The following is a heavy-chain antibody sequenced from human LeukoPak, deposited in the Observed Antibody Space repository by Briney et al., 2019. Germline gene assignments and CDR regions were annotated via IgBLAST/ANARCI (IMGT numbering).Heavy chain of an antibody. CDR2: INWNGGST. V-gene: IGHV3-20*04. Sequence: PGGSLRLSCAASGFTFDDYGMSWVRQAPGKGLEWVSGINWNGGSTGYADSVKGRFTISRDNAKNSLYLQMNSLRAEDTALYYCARDLGYCSSTSCPIDYWGQETLVTVSS. CDR1: GFTFDDYG. J-gene: IGHJ4*02. D-gene: IGHD2-2*03. CDR3: ARDLGYCSSTSCPIDY.